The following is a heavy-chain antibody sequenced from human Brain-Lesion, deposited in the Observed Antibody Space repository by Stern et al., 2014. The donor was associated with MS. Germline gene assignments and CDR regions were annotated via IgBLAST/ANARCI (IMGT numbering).Heavy chain of an antibody. D-gene: IGHD1-26*01. CDR1: GYTLTELS. CDR3: ATLSPGAGGNYYRHFDY. Sequence: VQLVESGAEVKKPGASVKVSCKVSGYTLTELSMHWVRQAPRKGLEWMGGFDPEGGETIYAQKFQGRVAMTGDTSSDTAYMELSSLRSEDTAVYYCATLSPGAGGNYYRHFDYWGQGTLVTVSS. V-gene: IGHV1-24*01. CDR2: FDPEGGET. J-gene: IGHJ4*02.